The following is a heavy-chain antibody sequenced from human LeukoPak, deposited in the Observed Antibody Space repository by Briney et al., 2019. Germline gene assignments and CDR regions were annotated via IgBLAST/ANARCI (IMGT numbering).Heavy chain of an antibody. D-gene: IGHD1-14*01. CDR1: GFTFSSYE. J-gene: IGHJ4*02. CDR2: ISSSGSTT. V-gene: IGHV3-48*03. Sequence: GGSLRLSCAASGFTFSSYEMNWVRQAPGKGVEWVSYISSSGSTTYYAASVNGRFTISRDNGKNSLYLQINSLRAEDTAVYYCARGVIREPGPFDYWGQGTLVTVSS. CDR3: ARGVIREPGPFDY.